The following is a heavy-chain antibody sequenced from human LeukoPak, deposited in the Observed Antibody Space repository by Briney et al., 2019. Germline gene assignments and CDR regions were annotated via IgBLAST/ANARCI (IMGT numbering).Heavy chain of an antibody. V-gene: IGHV4-34*01. CDR2: VDRTESA. CDR3: ARGLKYYTTSGRLGY. D-gene: IGHD3-22*01. J-gene: IGHJ4*02. Sequence: PSETLSLTCDLYGGFFSGYDWNWIRQPPGKGLEWIGGVDRTESANYNPSLKSRVAISVDMSKNQFSLKLSSVTAADTGVYYCARGLKYYTTSGRLGYWGQGTLVTVSS. CDR1: GGFFSGYD.